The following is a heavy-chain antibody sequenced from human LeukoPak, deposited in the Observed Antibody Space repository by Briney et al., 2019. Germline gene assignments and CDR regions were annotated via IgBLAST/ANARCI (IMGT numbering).Heavy chain of an antibody. CDR1: GFTFSSYW. J-gene: IGHJ6*03. CDR3: ARDDVDYSNYEDYYYYMDV. CDR2: INTDGSST. D-gene: IGHD4-11*01. Sequence: GGSLRLSCAASGFTFSSYWMHWVRHAPGKGLVWVSRINTDGSSTSYADSVKGRFTISRDNAKNTLYLQMNSLRAEDTAVYYCARDDVDYSNYEDYYYYMDVWGKGTTVTVSS. V-gene: IGHV3-74*01.